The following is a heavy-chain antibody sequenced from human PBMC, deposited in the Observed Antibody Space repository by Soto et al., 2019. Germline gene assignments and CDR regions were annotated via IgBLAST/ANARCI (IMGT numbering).Heavy chain of an antibody. CDR2: ISPTTSHI. D-gene: IGHD2-21*02. V-gene: IGHV3-21*01. CDR1: GFTFSSCT. Sequence: EVHLVESGGGLVKPGGSLRLSCAVSGFTFSSCTMNWVRQAPGKGLEWVSSISPTTSHIYYADSVKGRFTISRANAKNSLFLQISSVRAEDTAVYYCSGWRGGACHQPYGMDVWGQGTTVTVSS. CDR3: SGWRGGACHQPYGMDV. J-gene: IGHJ6*02.